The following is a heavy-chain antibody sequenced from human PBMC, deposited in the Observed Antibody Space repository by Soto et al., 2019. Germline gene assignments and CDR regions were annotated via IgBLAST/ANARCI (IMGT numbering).Heavy chain of an antibody. V-gene: IGHV4-31*03. CDR1: GGSISRLGYY. CDR2: IYSSGSP. J-gene: IGHJ6*02. CDR3: ARWAQRYGMDV. Sequence: SETLSLTCTVSGGSISRLGYYWSWVRQHPGKGLEWIGYIYSSGSPSYTPSLKSRVTMSVDTSKNQFSLKLTSVTAADTAVYYCARWAQRYGMDVWGQGTTVT.